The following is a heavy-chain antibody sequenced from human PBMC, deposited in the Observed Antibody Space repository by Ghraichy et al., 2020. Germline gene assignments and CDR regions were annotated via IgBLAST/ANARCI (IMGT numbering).Heavy chain of an antibody. CDR3: AREYCSGGRCYFGTGGSHFAY. D-gene: IGHD2-15*01. V-gene: IGHV3-74*01. CDR2: IKSDGSDT. J-gene: IGHJ4*02. CDR1: GFTLSNYW. Sequence: GGSLRLSCAASGFTLSNYWMHWVRHAPGKGLVWVSRIKSDGSDTSYADSVKGRFTISRDNAKNTLYLQMNSLRAEDTAVYYCAREYCSGGRCYFGTGGSHFAYWGQGTLVTVSS.